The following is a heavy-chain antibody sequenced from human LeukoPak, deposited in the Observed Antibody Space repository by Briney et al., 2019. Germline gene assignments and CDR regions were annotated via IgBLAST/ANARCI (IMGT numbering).Heavy chain of an antibody. V-gene: IGHV3-48*01. CDR2: ISSSSSTI. CDR1: GFTFSSYS. Sequence: QTGGPLRLSCAASGFTFSSYSMNWVRQAPGKGLEWVSYISSSSSTIYYADSVKGRFTISRDNAKNSLYLQMNSLRAEDTAVYYCARGGDSSGYLLDYWGQGTLVTVSS. D-gene: IGHD3-22*01. CDR3: ARGGDSSGYLLDY. J-gene: IGHJ4*02.